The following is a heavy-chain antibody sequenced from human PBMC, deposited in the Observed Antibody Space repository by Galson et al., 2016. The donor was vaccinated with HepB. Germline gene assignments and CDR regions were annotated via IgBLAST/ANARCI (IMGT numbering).Heavy chain of an antibody. CDR1: GFTFTRYA. D-gene: IGHD2-15*01. CDR2: ITRSGGNT. Sequence: SLRLSCAASGFTFTRYAMTWVRQAPGKGLEWVSSITRSGGNTYYTDSVKGRFTISRDNSQNTLLLQMNSLRAEDTAVYYCAKDGIMVAANPYHFHYWGQGTPVTVSS. CDR3: AKDGIMVAANPYHFHY. V-gene: IGHV3-23*01. J-gene: IGHJ4*02.